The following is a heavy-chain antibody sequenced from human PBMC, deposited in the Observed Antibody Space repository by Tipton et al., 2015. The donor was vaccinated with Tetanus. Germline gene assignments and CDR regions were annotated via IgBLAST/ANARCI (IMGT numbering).Heavy chain of an antibody. CDR2: IKSKTDGGTT. CDR1: GLFFHNAW. J-gene: IGHJ4*02. Sequence: SLRLSCTTSGLFFHNAWMNWVRQAPGKGLEWVGRIKSKTDGGTTEYAARVKDRFSISRDDSKNTLFLLMNSLKTEDTAVYYCTTSGIVGSGSRVDYWGRGALVTVTS. D-gene: IGHD1-26*01. CDR3: TTSGIVGSGSRVDY. V-gene: IGHV3-15*07.